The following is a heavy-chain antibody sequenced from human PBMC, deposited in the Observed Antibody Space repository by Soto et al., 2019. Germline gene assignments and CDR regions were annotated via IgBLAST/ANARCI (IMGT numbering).Heavy chain of an antibody. D-gene: IGHD3-22*01. CDR2: INHSGTV. CDR1: GGSFSGHS. J-gene: IGHJ5*01. V-gene: IGHV4-34*01. Sequence: QVQLQQWGAGLLKPSETLSLTCAVYGGSFSGHSWTWIRQSPGKGLEWIGEINHSGTVNYSPTLKSRVPISLETTKNQFPLTLSAVTAADTAMYYCSTRAYDTNGYYRFDPWGQGTLVTVSS. CDR3: STRAYDTNGYYRFDP.